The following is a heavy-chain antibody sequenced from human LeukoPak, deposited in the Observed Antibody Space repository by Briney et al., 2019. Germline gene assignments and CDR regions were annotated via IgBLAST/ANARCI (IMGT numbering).Heavy chain of an antibody. V-gene: IGHV3-21*01. CDR2: ISSSSSYI. Sequence: GGSVRLSCAASGFTFSSYSMNWVRQAAGKGLEWVSSISSSSSYIYYADSVKGRFTISRDNAKNSLYLQMNSLRAEDTAVYYCARDALLRYFDWRDAFDIWGQGTMVTVSS. CDR1: GFTFSSYS. J-gene: IGHJ3*02. CDR3: ARDALLRYFDWRDAFDI. D-gene: IGHD3-9*01.